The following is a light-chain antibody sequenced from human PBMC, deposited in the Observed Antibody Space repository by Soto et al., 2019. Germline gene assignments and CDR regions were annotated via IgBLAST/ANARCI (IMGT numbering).Light chain of an antibody. J-gene: IGKJ1*01. CDR1: QSVSSSY. V-gene: IGKV3-15*01. CDR2: DAS. CDR3: QQYNNWPPWT. Sequence: EIVLTQSPGTLSLSPGERATLSCRASQSVSSSYLAWYQQKPGQAPRLLIYDASTRATAIPARFSGSGSETEFTLTISSLQSEDSAVYYCQQYNNWPPWTCGQGTKVDIK.